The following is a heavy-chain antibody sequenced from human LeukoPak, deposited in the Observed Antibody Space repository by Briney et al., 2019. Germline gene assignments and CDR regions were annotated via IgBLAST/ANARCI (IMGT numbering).Heavy chain of an antibody. D-gene: IGHD6-13*01. J-gene: IGHJ6*02. CDR1: GFTFSSYG. CDR2: ISYDGSNK. V-gene: IGHV3-30*03. CDR3: ARDLYSSSWYPNDYYYGMDV. Sequence: GGSLRLSCAASGFTFSSYGMHWVRQAPGKGLEWVAVISYDGSNKYYADSVKGRFTISRDNSKNTLYLQMNSLRAEDTAVYYCARDLYSSSWYPNDYYYGMDVWGQGTTVTVSS.